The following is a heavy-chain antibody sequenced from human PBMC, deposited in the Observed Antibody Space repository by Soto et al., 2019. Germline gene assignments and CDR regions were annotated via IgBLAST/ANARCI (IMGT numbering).Heavy chain of an antibody. V-gene: IGHV4-4*07. CDR2: MSSSGVT. Sequence: KPSETLSLTCTVSGGSISNKYWRWIRQPAGRGLEWIGRMSSSGVTNYSPSLKSRVTMSVDMSKNQFSLNLSSVTATDAAVYYCARALDSSGWYGDDAFDISGQATLVTVSS. J-gene: IGHJ3*02. D-gene: IGHD6-19*01. CDR3: ARALDSSGWYGDDAFDI. CDR1: GGSISNKY.